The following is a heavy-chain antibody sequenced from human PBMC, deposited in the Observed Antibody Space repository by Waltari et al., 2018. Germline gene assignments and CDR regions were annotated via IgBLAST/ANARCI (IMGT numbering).Heavy chain of an antibody. CDR2: ISVGSATI. J-gene: IGHJ6*02. CDR1: GFTFSFYD. V-gene: IGHV3-48*03. D-gene: IGHD3-10*01. Sequence: GCLRLSCATSGFTFSFYDMHWVRQASGKGLEWLSYISVGSATIYYADSVKGRFSISRDDARNSLFLEINSLRAEDSAVYYCARAGEFRSYYYAMDVWGQGTAVSVSS. CDR3: ARAGEFRSYYYAMDV.